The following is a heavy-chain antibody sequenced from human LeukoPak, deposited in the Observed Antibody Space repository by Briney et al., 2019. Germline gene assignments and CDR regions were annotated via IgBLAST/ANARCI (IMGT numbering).Heavy chain of an antibody. D-gene: IGHD6-13*01. Sequence: PGGSLTLSWAVSGFSFSSYAMSWVRQAPGKGLEWVSAVSGSGSTTYYADSVTGRFTTSRDNSKNTLYLQMNSLRAEDTDVYYSAKEGVSWGKGTLVTVSS. J-gene: IGHJ4*02. CDR1: GFSFSSYA. V-gene: IGHV3-23*01. CDR3: AKEGVS. CDR2: VSGSGSTT.